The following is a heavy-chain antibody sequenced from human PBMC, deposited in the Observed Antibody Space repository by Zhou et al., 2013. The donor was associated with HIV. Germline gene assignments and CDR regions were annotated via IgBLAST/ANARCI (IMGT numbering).Heavy chain of an antibody. J-gene: IGHJ5*02. V-gene: IGHV1-2*02. Sequence: QVQLVQSGAEVKKPGASVKVSCKASGYTFTDYYIHWVRQAPGQGLEWMGWINTNSGGTKFAQTFQGRVSMTRDTSITTAYMELSSLRSDDTAVYYCTRPLYCSGGSCLNWFDRWGQGTLATVSS. CDR1: GYTFTDYY. D-gene: IGHD2-15*01. CDR2: INTNSGGT. CDR3: TRPLYCSGGSCLNWFDR.